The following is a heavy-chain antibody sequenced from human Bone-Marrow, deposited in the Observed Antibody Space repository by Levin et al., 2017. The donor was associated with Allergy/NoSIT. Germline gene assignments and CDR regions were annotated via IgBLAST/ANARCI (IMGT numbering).Heavy chain of an antibody. J-gene: IGHJ4*02. D-gene: IGHD3-10*01. CDR3: ARDPFAYNFGSGSYLDY. V-gene: IGHV3-74*01. Sequence: LSLTCAASGFAFSNYWMHWVRQAPGKGLVWVSRINRGGTSTTYADSVKGRFTISRDNATNTLYLQMNSLRAEDTAVYYCARDPFAYNFGSGSYLDYWGQGTLVSVSS. CDR1: GFAFSNYW. CDR2: INRGGTST.